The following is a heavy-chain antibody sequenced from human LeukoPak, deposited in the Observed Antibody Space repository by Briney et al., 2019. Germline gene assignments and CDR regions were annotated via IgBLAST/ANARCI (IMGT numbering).Heavy chain of an antibody. CDR1: GFTFSSYA. D-gene: IGHD1-26*01. J-gene: IGHJ4*02. CDR2: ISGSGGST. CDR3: ARDSTWVLDY. Sequence: LSGGSLRLSCAASGFTFSSYAMSWVRQAPGKGLEWVSAISGSGGSTYYADSVKGRFTISRDNTKNELYLQMSSLRADDTAVYFCARDSTWVLDYWGQGTLISVSS. V-gene: IGHV3-23*01.